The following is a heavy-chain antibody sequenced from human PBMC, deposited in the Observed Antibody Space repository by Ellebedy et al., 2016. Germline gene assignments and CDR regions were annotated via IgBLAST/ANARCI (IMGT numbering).Heavy chain of an antibody. CDR2: VSTDGPRK. V-gene: IGHV3-30*04. CDR3: ARGHWDGGDGWFDTFDI. Sequence: GESLKISCADSGFTFGSYAVDWVRQAPGRGLEWVAVVSTDGPRKYYADSVKGRFTISRDNSQSTLYLQMNSLRLEDTAVYFCARGHWDGGDGWFDTFDIWGQGTMVTVSS. J-gene: IGHJ3*02. D-gene: IGHD2-21*02. CDR1: GFTFGSYA.